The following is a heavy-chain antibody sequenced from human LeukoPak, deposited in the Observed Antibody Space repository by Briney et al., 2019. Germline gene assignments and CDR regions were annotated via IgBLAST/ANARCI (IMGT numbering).Heavy chain of an antibody. V-gene: IGHV4-39*07. CDR3: ARALINAEDIVVGSRAKRSPVTPRRAVLRAFDI. J-gene: IGHJ3*02. Sequence: PSETLSLTCTVSGGSISSSSYYWGWIRQPPGKGLEWIGSIYYSGSTYYNPSLKSRVTISVDTSKNQFSLKLSSVTAADTAVYYCARALINAEDIVVGSRAKRSPVTPRRAVLRAFDIWGQGTMVTVSS. CDR1: GGSISSSSYY. CDR2: IYYSGST. D-gene: IGHD2-15*01.